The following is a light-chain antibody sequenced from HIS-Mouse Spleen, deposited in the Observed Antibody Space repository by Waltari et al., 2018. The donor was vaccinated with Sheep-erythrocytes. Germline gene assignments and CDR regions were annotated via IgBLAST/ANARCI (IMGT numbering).Light chain of an antibody. CDR2: EDS. CDR3: YSTDSSGNHSV. CDR1: ALPQKY. Sequence: SYELTQPPSVSVSPGQTARMTCSGDALPQKYAYWYQQKSGQAPVLVIYEDSKRPSGIPERFSGSSSGTMATLTISGAQVEDEADYYCYSTDSSGNHSVFGGGTKLTVL. V-gene: IGLV3-10*01. J-gene: IGLJ2*01.